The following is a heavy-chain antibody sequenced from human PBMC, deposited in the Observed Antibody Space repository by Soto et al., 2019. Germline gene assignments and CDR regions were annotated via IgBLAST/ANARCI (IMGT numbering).Heavy chain of an antibody. D-gene: IGHD3-10*01. Sequence: ASVKVSCKASGYTFTTYYMHWVRQAPGQGLEWMGIISPDGGRTSYAQKFQGRVTMTRDTSTSTVYMELSSLRSEDTAVYYCASLLWFGELLYSGGPWGQGTLVTVSS. CDR1: GYTFTTYY. J-gene: IGHJ5*02. CDR2: ISPDGGRT. V-gene: IGHV1-46*01. CDR3: ASLLWFGELLYSGGP.